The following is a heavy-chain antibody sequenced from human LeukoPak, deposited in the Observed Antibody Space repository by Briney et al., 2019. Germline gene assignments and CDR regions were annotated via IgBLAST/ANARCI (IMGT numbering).Heavy chain of an antibody. CDR3: ARDSTSTVVTPGMDY. Sequence: PGGSLRLSCAASGFTFSSYEMNWVRQAPGKGLEWVSYISSSSSSTIYYADSVKGRFTISRDNAKNSLYLQMNSLRAEDTAVYYCARDSTSTVVTPGMDYWGQGTLVTVSS. D-gene: IGHD4-23*01. V-gene: IGHV3-48*01. CDR2: ISSSSSSTI. J-gene: IGHJ4*02. CDR1: GFTFSSYE.